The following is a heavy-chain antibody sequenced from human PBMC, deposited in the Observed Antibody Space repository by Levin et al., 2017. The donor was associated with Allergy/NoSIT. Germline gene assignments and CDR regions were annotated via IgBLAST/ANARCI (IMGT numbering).Heavy chain of an antibody. CDR3: ARGLGYFEWYFDL. Sequence: NTSETLSLTCTVSGGSISSGDYYWSWIRQPAGKELEWIGHIYSRGATNYNPSLTSRVTISVDTSKTQFSLKLYSVTAADTAVYYCARGLGYFEWYFDLWGRGTLVSVSS. D-gene: IGHD2-15*01. V-gene: IGHV4-61*09. J-gene: IGHJ2*01. CDR2: IYSRGAT. CDR1: GGSISSGDYY.